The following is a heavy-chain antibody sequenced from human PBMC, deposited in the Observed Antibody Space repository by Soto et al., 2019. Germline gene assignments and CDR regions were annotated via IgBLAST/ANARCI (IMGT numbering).Heavy chain of an antibody. J-gene: IGHJ4*02. CDR3: AHSLGYCSGGSCYPFDY. CDR1: GFTFRSYG. V-gene: IGHV3-30*03. Sequence: GSLRLSCAASGFTFRSYGLHWVRQAPGKGLEWVAVISYDGSNKYYADSVKGRFTISRDNSKNTLYLQMNSLRAEDTAVYYCAHSLGYCSGGSCYPFDYWGQGTLVTVSS. D-gene: IGHD2-15*01. CDR2: ISYDGSNK.